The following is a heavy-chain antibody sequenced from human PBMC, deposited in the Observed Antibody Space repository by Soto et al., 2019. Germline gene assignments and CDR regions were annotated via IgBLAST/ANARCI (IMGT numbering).Heavy chain of an antibody. D-gene: IGHD2-2*01. J-gene: IGHJ5*02. Sequence: QVQLQESGPGLVKPSQTLSLTCTVSGGSISSGGYYWSWIRQHPGKGLEWIGYIYYSGSTYYNPSLKSRVTISVDTSKNQFSLKLSSVTAADTAVYYCARVDGTRYCSSTSCYSGWFDPWGQGTLVPVSS. CDR2: IYYSGST. V-gene: IGHV4-31*03. CDR3: ARVDGTRYCSSTSCYSGWFDP. CDR1: GGSISSGGYY.